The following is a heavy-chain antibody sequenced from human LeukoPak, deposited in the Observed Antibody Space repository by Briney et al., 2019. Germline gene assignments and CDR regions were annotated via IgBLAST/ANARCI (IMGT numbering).Heavy chain of an antibody. CDR3: ARSGRGYSYDYYYYYYMDV. D-gene: IGHD5-18*01. Sequence: ASVKVSCKASGYTFTSYGISWVRRAPGQGLEWMGWISAYNGNTNYAQKLQGRVTMTTDTSTSTAYMELRSLRSDDTAVYYCARSGRGYSYDYYYYYYMDVWGKGTTVTVSS. J-gene: IGHJ6*03. CDR1: GYTFTSYG. CDR2: ISAYNGNT. V-gene: IGHV1-18*01.